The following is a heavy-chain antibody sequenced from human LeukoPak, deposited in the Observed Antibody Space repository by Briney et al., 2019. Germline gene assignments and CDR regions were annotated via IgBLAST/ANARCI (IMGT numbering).Heavy chain of an antibody. CDR2: IYSSGST. V-gene: IGHV4-61*02. CDR1: GVSISTGSYY. Sequence: SETLSLTCTVSGVSISTGSYYWSWIPQPAGKGLEWIARIYSSGSTNYSPSFKSRVTISVDTSKNQFSLNLSSVTAADTAVYYCARGEYDSSAYWGYYFENWGQGTLVTVSS. J-gene: IGHJ4*02. CDR3: ARGEYDSSAYWGYYFEN. D-gene: IGHD3-22*01.